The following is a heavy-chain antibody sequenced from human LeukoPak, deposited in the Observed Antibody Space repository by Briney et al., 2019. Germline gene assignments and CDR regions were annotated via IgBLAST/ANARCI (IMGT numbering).Heavy chain of an antibody. Sequence: SETLSLTCTVSGGSISSYYWSWIRRPAGKGLEWIGRIYTSGSTNYNPSLKSRVTMSVDTSKNQFSLKLSSVTAADTAVYYCASYSSGYALAFDIWGQGTMVTVSS. J-gene: IGHJ3*02. CDR1: GGSISSYY. V-gene: IGHV4-4*07. CDR3: ASYSSGYALAFDI. D-gene: IGHD3-22*01. CDR2: IYTSGST.